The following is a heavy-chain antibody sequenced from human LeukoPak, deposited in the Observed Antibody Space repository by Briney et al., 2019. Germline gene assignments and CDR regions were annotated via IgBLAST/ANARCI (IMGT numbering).Heavy chain of an antibody. CDR1: GYTFTNYG. CDR3: ARSGVGYFYDNTGYYPLDY. J-gene: IGHJ4*02. Sequence: EASVKVSCKASGYTFTNYGISWVRQAPGQGLEWMGWISAYTGNTNYAQNFQGRVTMTTDTSTSTAFMELRSLRSDDTAVCYCARSGVGYFYDNTGYYPLDYWGQGTLVTASS. V-gene: IGHV1-18*01. CDR2: ISAYTGNT. D-gene: IGHD3-22*01.